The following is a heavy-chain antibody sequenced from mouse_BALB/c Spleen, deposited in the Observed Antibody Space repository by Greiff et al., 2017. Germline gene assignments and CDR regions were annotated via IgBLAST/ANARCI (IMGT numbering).Heavy chain of an antibody. CDR3: ARNRGVVTGDY. D-gene: IGHD2-12*01. J-gene: IGHJ2*01. Sequence: VQVVESGPGLVQPSQSLSITCTVSGFSLTSYGVHWVRQAPGKGLEWLGVIWSGGSTDYNAAFIARLSISKDNSKSQVFFKMNSLQADDTAIYYSARNRGVVTGDYWGQGTTLTVSS. CDR1: GFSLTSYG. V-gene: IGHV2-4-1*01. CDR2: IWSGGST.